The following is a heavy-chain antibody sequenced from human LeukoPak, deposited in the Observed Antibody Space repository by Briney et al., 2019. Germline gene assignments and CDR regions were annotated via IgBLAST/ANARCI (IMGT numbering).Heavy chain of an antibody. CDR2: IIPIFGTT. Sequence: GASVKVSCKASGGTFSSYPISWGRQAPGQGLEWMGRIIPIFGTTNYAQKFQGRVTITTDESTSTVYMELSSLRSEDTAVYYCARDNGDYIDWGRGTLVTVSS. CDR1: GGTFSSYP. CDR3: ARDNGDYID. V-gene: IGHV1-69*05. D-gene: IGHD4-17*01. J-gene: IGHJ4*02.